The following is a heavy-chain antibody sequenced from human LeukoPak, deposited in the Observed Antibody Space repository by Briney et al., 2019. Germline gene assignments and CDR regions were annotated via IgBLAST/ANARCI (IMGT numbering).Heavy chain of an antibody. CDR3: AKQAEYSSSLGTY. CDR1: GYSFTSYW. D-gene: IGHD6-6*01. Sequence: GESLKISCKGSGYSFTSYWIGLVRQMPGKGLEWMGIIYPGDSDTRYSPSFQGQVTISADKSISTAYLQCSSLKAADTAMYYGAKQAEYSSSLGTYWGQGTLVTVSS. V-gene: IGHV5-51*01. J-gene: IGHJ4*02. CDR2: IYPGDSDT.